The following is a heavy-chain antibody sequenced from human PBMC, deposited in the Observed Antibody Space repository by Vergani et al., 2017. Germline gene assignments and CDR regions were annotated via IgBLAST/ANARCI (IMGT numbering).Heavy chain of an antibody. Sequence: EVQLVESGGGLVKPGGSLRLSCAASGFTFSSYSMNWVRQAPGKGLEWVSSISSSSSYIYYADSVKGRFTISRDNAKNSLYLQMNSLRAEDTAVYYCASGSGSYYYYGMDVWGQGTTVTVSS. CDR1: GFTFSSYS. J-gene: IGHJ6*02. V-gene: IGHV3-21*01. CDR2: ISSSSSYI. CDR3: ASGSGSYYYYGMDV. D-gene: IGHD3-10*01.